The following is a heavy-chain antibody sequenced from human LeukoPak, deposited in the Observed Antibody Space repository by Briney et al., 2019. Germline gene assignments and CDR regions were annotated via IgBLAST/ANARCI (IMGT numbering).Heavy chain of an antibody. D-gene: IGHD1-26*01. CDR2: MNKDGSEK. V-gene: IGHV3-7*01. Sequence: GGSLRLSCAASGFIISNYWMRWVRQAPGKRPEWVANMNKDGSEKYYADSVKGRFTISRDNARNSVYLQMNSLRVEDTAVYYCARDPVEWEQLLDYWGQGTLVTVSS. CDR1: GFIISNYW. J-gene: IGHJ4*02. CDR3: ARDPVEWEQLLDY.